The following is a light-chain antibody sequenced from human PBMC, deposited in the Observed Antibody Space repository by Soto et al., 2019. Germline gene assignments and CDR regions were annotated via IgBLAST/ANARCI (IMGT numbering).Light chain of an antibody. J-gene: IGKJ5*01. Sequence: DIQMTQSPSTLSASVGDRVTITCRASQSISSWLAWYQQKPGKAPKLLIYDASSLESGVPARFSGSGSGTDFTLTISSLEPEDFAIYYCQQRQYWPPITFGQGTRLEI. CDR3: QQRQYWPPIT. V-gene: IGKV1-5*01. CDR1: QSISSW. CDR2: DAS.